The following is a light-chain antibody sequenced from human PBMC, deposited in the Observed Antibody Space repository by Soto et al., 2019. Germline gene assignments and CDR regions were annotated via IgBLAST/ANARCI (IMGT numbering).Light chain of an antibody. J-gene: IGKJ5*01. V-gene: IGKV3-15*01. Sequence: IEMTQSPATLSVSPGERATLSCRASQSVSSNLVWYQQKPGQAPRLLIYGASTRVTGIPARFSGSGSGTDFTLTITRLEPEDSAVYFCQQYTGPSTTFGQGTRLEIK. CDR2: GAS. CDR1: QSVSSN. CDR3: QQYTGPSTT.